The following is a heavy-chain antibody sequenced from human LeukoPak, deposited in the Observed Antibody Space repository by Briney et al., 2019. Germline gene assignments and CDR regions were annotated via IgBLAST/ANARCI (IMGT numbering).Heavy chain of an antibody. J-gene: IGHJ5*02. V-gene: IGHV3-48*04. CDR3: ARGPPLIDP. Sequence: PGGSLRLSCAASGFTFSDYTMNWVRQAPGKGLEWVSYISISSNTIYYADSVKGRFTISRDNAKNSLYLQMNSLRAEDTAVYYCARGPPLIDPWGHGTLVTVSS. CDR2: ISISSNTI. CDR1: GFTFSDYT.